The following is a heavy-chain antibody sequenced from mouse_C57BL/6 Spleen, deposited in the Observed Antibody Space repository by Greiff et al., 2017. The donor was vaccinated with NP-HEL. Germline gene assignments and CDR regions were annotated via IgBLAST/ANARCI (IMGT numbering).Heavy chain of an antibody. CDR2: ISGGGGNT. V-gene: IGHV5-9*01. J-gene: IGHJ4*01. CDR1: GFTFSSYT. Sequence: EVQLMESGGGLVKPGGSLKLSCAASGFTFSSYTMSWVRQTPEKRLEWVATISGGGGNTYYPDSVKGRFTISRDNAKNTLYLQMSSLRSEDTALYYCARHWDYWGQGTSVTVSS. CDR3: ARHWDY.